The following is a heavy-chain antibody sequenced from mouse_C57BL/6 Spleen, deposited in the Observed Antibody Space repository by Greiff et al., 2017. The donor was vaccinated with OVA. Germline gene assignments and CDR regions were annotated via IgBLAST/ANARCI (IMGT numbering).Heavy chain of an antibody. CDR2: IYPGDGDT. CDR1: GYAFSSSW. Sequence: SGPELVKPGASVKISCKASGYAFSSSWMNWVKQRPGKGLEWIGRIYPGDGDTNYNGKFKGKATLTADKSSSTAYMQLSSLTSEDSAVYFCASPSITPFAYWGQGTLVTVSA. V-gene: IGHV1-82*01. CDR3: ASPSITPFAY. D-gene: IGHD1-1*01. J-gene: IGHJ3*01.